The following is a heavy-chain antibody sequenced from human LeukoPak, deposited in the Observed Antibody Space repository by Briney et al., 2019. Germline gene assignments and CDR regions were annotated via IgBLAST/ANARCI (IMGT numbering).Heavy chain of an antibody. V-gene: IGHV5-51*01. J-gene: IGHJ4*02. D-gene: IGHD3-16*02. CDR3: ARRTFGGVIVYYFDY. CDR1: GYSFTSYW. CDR2: IYPGDSDT. Sequence: GESLKISCKGSGYSFTSYWIGWVRQMPGKGLEVMGIIYPGDSDTRYSPSFQGQVTISADKSISTAYLQWSSLKASDTAMYYCARRTFGGVIVYYFDYWGQGTLVTVSS.